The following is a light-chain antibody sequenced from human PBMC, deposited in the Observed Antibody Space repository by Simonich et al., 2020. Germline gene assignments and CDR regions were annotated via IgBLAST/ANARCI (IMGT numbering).Light chain of an antibody. CDR2: RNT. J-gene: IGLJ3*02. CDR1: SSNIGSNY. Sequence: QSVLTQPPSASGTPGQRVTISCSGSSSNIGSNYVYWYQQLPGTAPKLLTYRNTQRTSVVPYRFSGSKSGTSASLAISGLRSEYEADYYCAAWDDSLSGWVFGGGTKLTVL. CDR3: AAWDDSLSGWV. V-gene: IGLV1-47*01.